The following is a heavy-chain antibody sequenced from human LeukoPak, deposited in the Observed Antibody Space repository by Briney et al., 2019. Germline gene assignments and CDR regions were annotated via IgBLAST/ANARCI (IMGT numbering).Heavy chain of an antibody. J-gene: IGHJ4*02. V-gene: IGHV1-18*04. CDR2: ISAYNGNT. D-gene: IGHD2-2*01. CDR1: GYTFTSYG. Sequence: ASVKVSRKASGYTFTSYGISWVRQAPGQGLEWMGWISAYNGNTNYEQKLQGRVTMTTDTSTSTAYMELRSLRSDDTAVYYCARGLVVPAAILYYFDYWGQGTLVTVSS. CDR3: ARGLVVPAAILYYFDY.